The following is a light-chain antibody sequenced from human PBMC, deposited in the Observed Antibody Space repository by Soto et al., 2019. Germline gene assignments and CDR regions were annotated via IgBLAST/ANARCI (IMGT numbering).Light chain of an antibody. V-gene: IGKV1-5*03. CDR1: QNINTW. Sequence: DIQMTQSPSTLSASVGDRVTITCRASQNINTWLAWYQQKPGKAPYLLIYKSSNLQSGVPSRFIGSASGTEFTLTISSLQPDDIATYYCQQYEAYPLTDGGGTKVEI. CDR3: QQYEAYPLT. CDR2: KSS. J-gene: IGKJ4*01.